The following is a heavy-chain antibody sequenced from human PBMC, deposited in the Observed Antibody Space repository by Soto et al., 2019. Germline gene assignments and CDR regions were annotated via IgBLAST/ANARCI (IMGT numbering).Heavy chain of an antibody. Sequence: LQLQESGPGLVKPSETLSLTCTVSGGSISSSYYYWGWIRQPPGKGLEWIGSIYYSGSTFYNLSLKSRVTIAVDTSKNQFSLKLSSVTAADTAVYYCANYYYYYYYMDVWGKGTKVTV. J-gene: IGHJ6*03. V-gene: IGHV4-39*01. CDR1: GGSISSSYYY. CDR2: IYYSGST. CDR3: ANYYYYYYYMDV.